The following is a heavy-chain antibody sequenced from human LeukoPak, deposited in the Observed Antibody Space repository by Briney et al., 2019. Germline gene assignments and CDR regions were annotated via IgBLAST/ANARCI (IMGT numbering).Heavy chain of an antibody. D-gene: IGHD2-2*01. CDR1: GGSISNYY. CDR3: ARGFVPAGMARYHYMDV. Sequence: SETLSLTCTVSGGSISNYYWSWIRQPPGKGLEWIGYIYSSGSTNYNPSLKSRVTISVDTSKNQFSLKLSSVTAADTAVYYCARGFVPAGMARYHYMDVWGKGTTVTVSS. V-gene: IGHV4-59*12. CDR2: IYSSGST. J-gene: IGHJ6*03.